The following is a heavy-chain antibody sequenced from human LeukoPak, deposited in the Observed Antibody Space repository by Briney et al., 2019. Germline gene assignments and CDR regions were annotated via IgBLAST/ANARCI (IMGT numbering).Heavy chain of an antibody. D-gene: IGHD2-2*01. CDR2: ISYDGSNK. V-gene: IGHV3-30*18. CDR1: GFTFSNYG. CDR3: AKAYGYCTTTSCSHEEFDY. Sequence: GGSLGLSCAASGFTFSNYGMHWVRQAPGKGLEWVAVISYDGSNKYYADSVKGRFAISRDNSKNTLYLQMNSLRAEDTAVYYCAKAYGYCTTTSCSHEEFDYWGQGTLVTVSS. J-gene: IGHJ4*02.